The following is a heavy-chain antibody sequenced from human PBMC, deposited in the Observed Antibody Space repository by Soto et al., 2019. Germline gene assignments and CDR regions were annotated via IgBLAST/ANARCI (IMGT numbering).Heavy chain of an antibody. CDR2: IRSKAYGGTT. CDR1: GFTFGDYA. J-gene: IGHJ6*02. V-gene: IGHV3-49*04. Sequence: GGSLRLSCTASGFTFGDYAMSWVRQAPGKGLEWVGFIRSKAYGGTTEYAASVKGRFTISRDDSESIAYLQMNSLKTEDTAVYYCTREEIVFVPAAIQYYGMDVCGQGTTVIVS. D-gene: IGHD2-2*01. CDR3: TREEIVFVPAAIQYYGMDV.